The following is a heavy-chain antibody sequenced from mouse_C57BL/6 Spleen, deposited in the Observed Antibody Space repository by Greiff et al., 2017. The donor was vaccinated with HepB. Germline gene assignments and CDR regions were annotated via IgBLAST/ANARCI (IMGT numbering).Heavy chain of an antibody. J-gene: IGHJ4*01. V-gene: IGHV1-15*01. CDR3: TREANWYAMDY. CDR1: GYTFTDYE. D-gene: IGHD4-1*01. Sequence: QVQLKESGAELVRPGASVTLSCKASGYTFTDYEMHWVKQTPVHGLEWIGAIDPETGGTAYNQKFKGKAILTADKSSSTAYMELRSLTSEDSAVYYCTREANWYAMDYWGQGTSVTVSS. CDR2: IDPETGGT.